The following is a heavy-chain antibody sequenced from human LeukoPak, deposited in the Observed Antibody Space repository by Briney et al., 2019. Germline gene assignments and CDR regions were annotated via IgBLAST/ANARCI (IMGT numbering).Heavy chain of an antibody. CDR1: GYTFTGYY. Sequence: GASVKVSCKASGYTFTGYYMHWVRQAPGQGLEWMGWINPNSGGTNYAQKFQGRVTMTRDTSISTAYMELSRLRSDDTAVYYCARERSSSYYYYYMDVWGKGTTVTVSS. CDR3: ARERSSSYYYYYMDV. J-gene: IGHJ6*03. V-gene: IGHV1-2*02. D-gene: IGHD6-13*01. CDR2: INPNSGGT.